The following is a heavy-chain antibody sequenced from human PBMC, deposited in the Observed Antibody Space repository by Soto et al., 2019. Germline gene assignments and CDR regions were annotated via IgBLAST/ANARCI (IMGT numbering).Heavy chain of an antibody. CDR3: ARGAYDSSGLYLDY. Sequence: TSETLSLTCTVSGGSISSGDYYWSWIRQPPGKGLEWIGYIYYSGSTYYNPSLKSRVTISVDTSKNQFSLKLSSVTAADTAVYYCARGAYDSSGLYLDYWGQGTLVTVSS. J-gene: IGHJ4*02. D-gene: IGHD3-22*01. V-gene: IGHV4-30-4*01. CDR1: GGSISSGDYY. CDR2: IYYSGST.